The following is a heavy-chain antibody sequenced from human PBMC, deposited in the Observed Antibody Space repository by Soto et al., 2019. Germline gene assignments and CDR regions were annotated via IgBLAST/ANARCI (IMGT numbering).Heavy chain of an antibody. J-gene: IGHJ4*02. CDR1: GFHFAAYT. Sequence: GFLSLTFTASGFHFAAYTMSGVRLTPGKGLEWVGFIRRIAYGWTTDYAASVKGRFTISRDDSRKIVYLQMSRLKIEDTAVYYCLRSLAIDFDSWGQGTLVTVSS. CDR2: IRRIAYGWTT. V-gene: IGHV3-49*04. CDR3: LRSLAIDFDS.